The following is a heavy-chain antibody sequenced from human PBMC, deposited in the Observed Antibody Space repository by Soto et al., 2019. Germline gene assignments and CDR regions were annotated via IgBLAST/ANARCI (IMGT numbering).Heavy chain of an antibody. CDR2: IYPGDSDT. J-gene: IGHJ5*02. V-gene: IGHV5-51*01. D-gene: IGHD1-1*01. Sequence: PGESLKISCKGSGYGFDITWLAWLRQVPGKGLEWVGIIYPGDSDTRYSPSLEGQVTLSVDKSISTAYLQWSSLKDSDTATYYCARHPMGWKFLFDPWGQGTLVTVSS. CDR1: GYGFDITW. CDR3: ARHPMGWKFLFDP.